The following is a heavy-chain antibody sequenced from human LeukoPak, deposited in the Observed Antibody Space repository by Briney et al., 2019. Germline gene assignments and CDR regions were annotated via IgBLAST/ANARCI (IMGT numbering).Heavy chain of an antibody. D-gene: IGHD3-9*01. CDR2: MNPNSGNT. Sequence: ASVKVSCKASGYTFTSYDINWVRQATGQGLEWMGWMNPNSGNTGYAQKFQGRVTMTRNTSISTAYMELSSLRSEDTAVYYCARGVPRVSYYDILTGYYAFDIWGQGTMVTVSS. CDR1: GYTFTSYD. J-gene: IGHJ3*02. CDR3: ARGVPRVSYYDILTGYYAFDI. V-gene: IGHV1-8*01.